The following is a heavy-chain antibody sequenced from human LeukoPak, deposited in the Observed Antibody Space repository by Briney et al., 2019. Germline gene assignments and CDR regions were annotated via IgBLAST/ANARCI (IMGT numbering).Heavy chain of an antibody. Sequence: SETLSLTCSVSGGSISSNNYYWGWIRQPPGKGLQWIGSISYSGSTYYNPSLKSRVTISVDASNNHFSLKLSSVTATDTAVYYCARQRYYDILTGYYDVWYFDYWGRGTLVTVSS. D-gene: IGHD3-9*01. V-gene: IGHV4-39*01. J-gene: IGHJ4*01. CDR1: GGSISSNNYY. CDR2: ISYSGST. CDR3: ARQRYYDILTGYYDVWYFDY.